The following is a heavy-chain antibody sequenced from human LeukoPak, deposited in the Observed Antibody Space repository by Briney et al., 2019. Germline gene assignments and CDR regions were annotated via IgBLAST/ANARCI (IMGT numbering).Heavy chain of an antibody. V-gene: IGHV1-69*13. CDR3: ARGTATVTGYFQH. CDR1: GGTFNSYA. J-gene: IGHJ1*01. Sequence: SVKVSCKASGGTFNSYAIIWVRQAPGQGLEWMGGIIPIFGTANYAQKFQGRVTITADESTSTAYMELSSLRSEDTAVYYCARGTATVTGYFQHWGQGTLVTVSS. D-gene: IGHD4-17*01. CDR2: IIPIFGTA.